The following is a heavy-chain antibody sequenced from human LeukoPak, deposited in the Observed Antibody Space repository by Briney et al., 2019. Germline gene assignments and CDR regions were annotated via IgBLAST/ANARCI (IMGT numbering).Heavy chain of an antibody. D-gene: IGHD3-3*01. V-gene: IGHV3-21*01. CDR2: ISSSSSYI. Sequence: GGSLRLSCAASGFTFGSFWMTWVRQIPGKGLEWVSSISSSSSYIYYADSVKGRFTISRDNTKNSLYLQMNSLRAEDTAVYYCARDTVTIFGVVDYYYGMDVWGQGTTVTVSS. J-gene: IGHJ6*02. CDR3: ARDTVTIFGVVDYYYGMDV. CDR1: GFTFGSFW.